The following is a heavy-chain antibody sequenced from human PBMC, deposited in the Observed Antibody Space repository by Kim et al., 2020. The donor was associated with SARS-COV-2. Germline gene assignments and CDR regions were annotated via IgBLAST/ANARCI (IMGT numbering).Heavy chain of an antibody. Sequence: ASVKVSCKASGYTFTSYAMNWVRQAPGQGLEWMGWINTNTGNPTYAQGFTGRFVFSLDTSVSTAYLQISSLKAEDTAVYYCARASRRGSGRRGWELPLHYYYYGMDVWGQGTTVTVSS. V-gene: IGHV7-4-1*02. CDR3: ARASRRGSGRRGWELPLHYYYYGMDV. D-gene: IGHD1-26*01. CDR2: INTNTGNP. CDR1: GYTFTSYA. J-gene: IGHJ6*02.